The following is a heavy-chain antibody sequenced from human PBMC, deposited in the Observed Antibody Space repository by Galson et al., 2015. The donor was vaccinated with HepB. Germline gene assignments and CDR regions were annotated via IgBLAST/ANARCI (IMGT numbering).Heavy chain of an antibody. CDR3: ARVISSWYQVWYYYYYYMDV. CDR1: GFTFSSYW. CDR2: IKQDGSEK. D-gene: IGHD6-13*01. J-gene: IGHJ6*03. Sequence: SLRLSCAASGFTFSSYWMSWVRQAPGKGLEWVANIKQDGSEKYYVDSVKGRFTISRDNAKNSLYLQMNSLRAEDTAVYYCARVISSWYQVWYYYYYYMDVWGKGTTVTVSS. V-gene: IGHV3-7*01.